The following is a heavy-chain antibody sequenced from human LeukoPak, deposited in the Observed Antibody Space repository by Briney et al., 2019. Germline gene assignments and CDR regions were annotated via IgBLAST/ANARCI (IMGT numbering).Heavy chain of an antibody. CDR3: ARDGANYYGSGSDYYYYGMDV. V-gene: IGHV1-2*04. CDR2: INPNSGGT. Sequence: GASVKVSCKASGYTFTGYYMHWVRQAPGQGLEWMGWINPNSGGTNYAQKFQGWVTMTRDTSISPAYMELSRLRSDDTAVYYCARDGANYYGSGSDYYYYGMDVWGKGTTVTVSS. J-gene: IGHJ6*04. CDR1: GYTFTGYY. D-gene: IGHD3-10*01.